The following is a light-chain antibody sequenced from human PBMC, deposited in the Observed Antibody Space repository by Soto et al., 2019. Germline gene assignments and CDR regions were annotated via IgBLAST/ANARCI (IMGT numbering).Light chain of an antibody. J-gene: IGKJ4*01. Sequence: DIQMTQSPSSLSASVGDSVTITCQASQDISNYLHWYQQKPGKAPKLLIYDASNLETGVPSRFSGTGSGTDFTFTISSLQPEDIATYYCQQYDNLPLTVGGGTKVDIK. V-gene: IGKV1-33*01. CDR2: DAS. CDR1: QDISNY. CDR3: QQYDNLPLT.